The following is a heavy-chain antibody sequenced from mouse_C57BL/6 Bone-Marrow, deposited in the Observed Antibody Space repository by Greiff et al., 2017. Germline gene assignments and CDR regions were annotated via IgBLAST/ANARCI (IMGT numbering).Heavy chain of an antibody. Sequence: QVHVKQSGAELVRPGASVTLSCKASGYTFTDYEMHWVKQTPVHGLEWIGAIDPETGGTAYNQKFKGKAILTADKSSSTAYLELRSLTSEDSAVYYCTRKVQCTAWFAYWGQGTLVTVSA. J-gene: IGHJ3*01. CDR2: IDPETGGT. CDR3: TRKVQCTAWFAY. V-gene: IGHV1-15*01. D-gene: IGHD5-1*01. CDR1: GYTFTDYE.